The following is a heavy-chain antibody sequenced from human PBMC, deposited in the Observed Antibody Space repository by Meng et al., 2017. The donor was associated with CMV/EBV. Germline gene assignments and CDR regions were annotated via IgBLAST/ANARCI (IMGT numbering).Heavy chain of an antibody. CDR3: VAPSCSSTNCYAADF. Sequence: FASSWFTFSDSTMHLVRQASGKGLEWVGHIINKSNNYETAYAASVKGRFTISRDDSSSTTYLQLSSVKADDTAVYYCVAPSCSSTNCYAADFWGQGTLVTVSS. D-gene: IGHD2-2*01. CDR1: WFTFSDST. V-gene: IGHV3-73*01. CDR2: IINKSNNYET. J-gene: IGHJ4*02.